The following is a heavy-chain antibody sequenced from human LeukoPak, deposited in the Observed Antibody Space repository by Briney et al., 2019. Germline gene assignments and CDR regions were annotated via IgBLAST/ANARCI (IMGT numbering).Heavy chain of an antibody. Sequence: ASVNVSCKASGYTFTSYGISWVRQAPGQGLEWMGWISAYNGKTNYAEKFPGRVTMTTDSSPTTAYMELRSLKSDDTAVYYCSRGAGATLDLWGQGTMVAVSS. CDR3: SRGAGATLDL. V-gene: IGHV1-18*01. CDR2: ISAYNGKT. D-gene: IGHD1-26*01. CDR1: GYTFTSYG. J-gene: IGHJ3*01.